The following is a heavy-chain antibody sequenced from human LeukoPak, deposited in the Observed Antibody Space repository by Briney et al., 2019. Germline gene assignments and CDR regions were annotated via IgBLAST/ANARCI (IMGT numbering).Heavy chain of an antibody. D-gene: IGHD4-17*01. J-gene: IGHJ3*02. Sequence: GGSLRLSCAASGFTFDDYGMSWVRQAPGKGLEWVSGINWNGGSTVYADSVKGRFTISRDNAKNSLYLQLNSLRAEDTALYYCARVKMSATVTGDAFDIWGQGTMVTVSS. CDR3: ARVKMSATVTGDAFDI. V-gene: IGHV3-20*04. CDR2: INWNGGST. CDR1: GFTFDDYG.